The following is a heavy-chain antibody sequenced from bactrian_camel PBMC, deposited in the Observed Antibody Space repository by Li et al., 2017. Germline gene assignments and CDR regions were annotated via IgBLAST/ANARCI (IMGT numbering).Heavy chain of an antibody. V-gene: IGHV3S6*01. CDR1: GFAFSAFS. CDR2: IRPDGGNT. D-gene: IGHD2*01. CDR3: ATNLRYCSGDYC. J-gene: IGHJ4*01. Sequence: VQLVESGGGLVQPGGSLRLSCGASGFAFSAFSMSWVRQTPGNGLEWVSSIRPDGGNTYYADSVKGRFTISRDNAKNTLYLQMNSLKTEDTAVYYCATNLRYCSGDYCRGQGTQVTVS.